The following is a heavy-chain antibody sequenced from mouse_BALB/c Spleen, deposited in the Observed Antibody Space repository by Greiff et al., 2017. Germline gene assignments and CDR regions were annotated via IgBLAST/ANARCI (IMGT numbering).Heavy chain of an antibody. J-gene: IGHJ3*01. CDR3: ARDYYYGSSLFAY. CDR1: GFTFSDYY. CDR2: ISDGGSYT. D-gene: IGHD1-1*01. V-gene: IGHV5-4*02. Sequence: EVKLVESGGGLVKPGGSLKLSCAASGFTFSDYYMYWVRQTPEKRLEWVATISDGGSYTYYPDSVKGRFTISRDNAKNNLYLQMSSLKSEDTAMYYCARDYYYGSSLFAYWGQGTLVTVSA.